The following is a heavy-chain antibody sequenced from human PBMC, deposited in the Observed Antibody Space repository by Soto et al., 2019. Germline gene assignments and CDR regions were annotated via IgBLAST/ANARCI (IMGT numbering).Heavy chain of an antibody. CDR3: AKDNLIAAAVSYWFDP. J-gene: IGHJ5*02. CDR2: ISGSGGST. V-gene: IGHV3-23*01. CDR1: GFTFSSYA. D-gene: IGHD6-13*01. Sequence: XVSLGLSCAASGFTFSSYAMSGVRQAPGKGLEWVSAISGSGGSTYYADSVKGRFTISRDNSKNTLYLQMNSLRAEDTAVYYCAKDNLIAAAVSYWFDPWGQGTLVTVSS.